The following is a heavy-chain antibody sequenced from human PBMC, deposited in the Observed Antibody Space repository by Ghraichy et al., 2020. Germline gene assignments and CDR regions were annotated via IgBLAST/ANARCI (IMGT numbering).Heavy chain of an antibody. Sequence: SETLSLTCTVSGYAINNGYYWGWIRQPPGKGLEWIATIYRSERTYYNPSLYSRVTVSVDMSKNQFSLTLDSVTAADTATYYCARHDSYGYTGYIHFDYWGQGNPVTVSS. CDR1: GYAINNGYY. V-gene: IGHV4-38-2*02. CDR2: IYRSERT. J-gene: IGHJ4*02. CDR3: ARHDSYGYTGYIHFDY. D-gene: IGHD3-16*01.